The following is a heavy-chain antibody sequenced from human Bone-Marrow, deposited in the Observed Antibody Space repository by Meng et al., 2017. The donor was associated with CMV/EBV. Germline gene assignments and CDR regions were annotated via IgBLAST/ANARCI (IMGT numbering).Heavy chain of an antibody. V-gene: IGHV3-73*01. CDR3: TRIGY. CDR2: IRSKANSYAT. CDR1: GFTFSGSA. Sequence: GESLKISCAASGFTFSGSAMHWVRQASGKGLERVGRIRSKANSYATAYAASVKGRFTISRDDSKNTAYLQMNSLKTEDTAVYYCTRIGYWGQGTLVTVSS. J-gene: IGHJ4*02.